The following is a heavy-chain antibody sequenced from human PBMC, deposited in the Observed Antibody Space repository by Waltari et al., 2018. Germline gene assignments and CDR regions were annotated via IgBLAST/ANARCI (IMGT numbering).Heavy chain of an antibody. D-gene: IGHD1-1*01. CDR3: ARGMVQGLYYYDGMDV. J-gene: IGHJ6*02. Sequence: QVQLQESGPGLVKPSETLSLTCAVSAYSISSGYYWGWIRQPPGKGLAWIGSIYHSGSTTYNPTLKSRVTILVETSKNQFSLKLRSGTAADTAVDDCARGMVQGLYYYDGMDVWGQGTTVTVSS. V-gene: IGHV4-38-2*01. CDR2: IYHSGST. CDR1: AYSISSGYY.